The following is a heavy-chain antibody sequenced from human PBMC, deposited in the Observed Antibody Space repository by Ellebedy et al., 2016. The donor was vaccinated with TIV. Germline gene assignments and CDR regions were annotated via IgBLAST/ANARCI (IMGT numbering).Heavy chain of an antibody. CDR1: GLTFSSHA. D-gene: IGHD4-23*01. CDR3: ARDPVGVGPAFDV. V-gene: IGHV3-23*01. J-gene: IGHJ3*01. CDR2: ITESGGNT. Sequence: PGWSLRLSCAASGLTFSSHAMSWVRQAPGKGLEWVSSITESGGNTYYADSVKGRFTISRDNSKDTLFLQMNSLRAEDTAIYFCARDPVGVGPAFDVWGQGTMVTVSS.